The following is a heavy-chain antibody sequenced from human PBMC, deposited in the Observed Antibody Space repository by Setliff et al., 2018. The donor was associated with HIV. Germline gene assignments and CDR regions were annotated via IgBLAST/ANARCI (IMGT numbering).Heavy chain of an antibody. Sequence: ASVKVSCKASGYILTSHYMHWVRQAPGQGLEWMGVINPSVGSTSYAQKFQGRVTMTRDTSTSTVYMELSSLRSEDTAVYYCAREYDVLLWIGSQYGRGNLDSWGQGTPVTVSS. CDR3: AREYDVLLWIGSQYGRGNLDS. D-gene: IGHD3-10*01. CDR2: INPSVGST. J-gene: IGHJ4*02. V-gene: IGHV1-46*01. CDR1: GYILTSHY.